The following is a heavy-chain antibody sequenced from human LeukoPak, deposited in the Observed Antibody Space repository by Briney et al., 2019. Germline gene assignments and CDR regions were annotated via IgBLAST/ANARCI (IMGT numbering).Heavy chain of an antibody. CDR2: ISAYNGNL. CDR3: ASDRDGHIILLRGLPDAFDI. V-gene: IGHV1-18*01. Sequence: GASVKVSCKTSGYTFSSYGISWVRQAPGQGLEWMGWISAYNGNLNYAQKLQGRVTMTTDTSTSTAYMELRSLKSDHTAMYFCASDRDGHIILLRGLPDAFDIWGQGTMVTVSS. D-gene: IGHD3-10*01. J-gene: IGHJ3*02. CDR1: GYTFSSYG.